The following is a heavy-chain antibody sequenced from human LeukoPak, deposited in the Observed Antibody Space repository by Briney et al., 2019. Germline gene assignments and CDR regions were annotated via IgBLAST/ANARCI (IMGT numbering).Heavy chain of an antibody. V-gene: IGHV3-23*01. CDR1: GITLSNYG. J-gene: IGHJ4*02. CDR3: AKRGVVIRVILVGFHKEAYYFDS. D-gene: IGHD3-22*01. CDR2: ISGRGGRT. Sequence: GGSLRLSCAVSGITLSNYGMSWVREAPGKGLEWVAGISGRGGRTDYADSVKGRFTISRDNSKNTLYLQMKSLRAEDTAVYFCAKRGVVIRVILVGFHKEAYYFDSWGQGALVTVSS.